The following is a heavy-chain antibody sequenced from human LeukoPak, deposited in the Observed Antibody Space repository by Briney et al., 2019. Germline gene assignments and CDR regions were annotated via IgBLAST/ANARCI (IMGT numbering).Heavy chain of an antibody. Sequence: GGSLRLSCAVSGFTSSSYVMSWVRQAPGKGLEWVSAISGSGASTYYADSVKGRFTISRDNSKNTLYLQMNSLRADDTAVYYCAYCGGDCYTRLHYWGQGTLVTVS. J-gene: IGHJ4*02. CDR1: GFTSSSYV. CDR3: AYCGGDCYTRLHY. V-gene: IGHV3-23*01. CDR2: ISGSGAST. D-gene: IGHD2-21*02.